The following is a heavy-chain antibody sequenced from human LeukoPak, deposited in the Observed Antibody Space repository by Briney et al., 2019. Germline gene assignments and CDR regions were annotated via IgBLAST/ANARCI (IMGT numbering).Heavy chain of an antibody. CDR1: GMNNYW. V-gene: IGHV3-7*01. J-gene: IGHJ4*02. D-gene: IGHD3-16*01. CDR2: INKDGSEK. CDR3: ATDLNWVSH. Sequence: PGGSPRLSCIGSGMNNYWMTWVRQAPGKGLQSLANINKDGSEKYYLDSVKGRITISRDNMKNSVFLEINSLRAEDTGIYYCATDLNWVSHWGQGTLVTVSS.